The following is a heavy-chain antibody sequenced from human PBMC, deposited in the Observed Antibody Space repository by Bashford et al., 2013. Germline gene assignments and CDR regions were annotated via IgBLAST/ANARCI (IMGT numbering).Heavy chain of an antibody. V-gene: IGHV3-23*01. CDR2: ISGSGSTI. D-gene: IGHD3-3*01. Sequence: VRQAPGKGLEWVSAISGSGSTIYYADSVKGRFTVSRDNSKNTLCLQMNSLRAEDTAVYYCAKDRGIFGVRGDYWGQGTLVTVSS. J-gene: IGHJ4*02. CDR3: AKDRGIFGVRGDY.